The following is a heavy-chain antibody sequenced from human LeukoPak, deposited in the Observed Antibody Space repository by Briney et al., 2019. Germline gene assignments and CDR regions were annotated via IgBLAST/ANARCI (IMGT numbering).Heavy chain of an antibody. CDR2: IKQDGSEK. D-gene: IGHD3-16*01. V-gene: IGHV3-7*01. CDR3: ARDMGYGDY. J-gene: IGHJ4*02. Sequence: GGSLRLSCAASGFTSSSYWMTWVRQAPGKGLEWVANIKQDGSEKYYVDSVKGRSTISRDNAKNSLYLQMNSLRAEDTAVYYCARDMGYGDYWGQGTLVSVSS. CDR1: GFTSSSYW.